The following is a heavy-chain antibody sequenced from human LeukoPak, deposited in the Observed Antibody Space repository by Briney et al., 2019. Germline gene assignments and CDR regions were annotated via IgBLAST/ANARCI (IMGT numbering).Heavy chain of an antibody. J-gene: IGHJ5*02. V-gene: IGHV1-18*01. CDR1: GYTFTSYG. CDR2: ISAYNGNA. Sequence: WASVKVSCKASGYTFTSYGISWVRQAPGQGLEWMGWISAYNGNANYAQKLQGRVTMTTDTSTSTAYMELRSLRSDDTAVYYCARDQGYYDFWSGYFFRCWFDPWGQGTLVTVSS. CDR3: ARDQGYYDFWSGYFFRCWFDP. D-gene: IGHD3-3*01.